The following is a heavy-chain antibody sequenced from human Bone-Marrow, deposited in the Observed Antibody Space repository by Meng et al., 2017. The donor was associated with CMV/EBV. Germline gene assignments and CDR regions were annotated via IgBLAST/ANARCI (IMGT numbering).Heavy chain of an antibody. Sequence: SVKVSCKASGGTFSSYAISWVRQASGQGLEWMGGIIPIFGTANYAQKFQGRVTITTDESTSTAYMELSSLRSEDTAVYYCASNLEMATIWDYYYGMDVWGQGTTVTVSS. V-gene: IGHV1-69*05. CDR3: ASNLEMATIWDYYYGMDV. D-gene: IGHD5-24*01. J-gene: IGHJ6*02. CDR2: IIPIFGTA. CDR1: GGTFSSYA.